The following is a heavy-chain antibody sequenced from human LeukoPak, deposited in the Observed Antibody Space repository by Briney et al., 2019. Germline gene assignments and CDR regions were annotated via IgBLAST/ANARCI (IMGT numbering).Heavy chain of an antibody. Sequence: GGSLRLSCAASGFTVSSNYMSWVRQAPGKGLEWVSVIYSGGSTYYAGSVKGRFTISRDNSKNTLYLQMNSLRAEDTAVYYCARESNRYYDSSGYAFDYWGQGTLVTVSS. V-gene: IGHV3-66*01. CDR3: ARESNRYYDSSGYAFDY. J-gene: IGHJ4*02. CDR1: GFTVSSNY. CDR2: IYSGGST. D-gene: IGHD3-22*01.